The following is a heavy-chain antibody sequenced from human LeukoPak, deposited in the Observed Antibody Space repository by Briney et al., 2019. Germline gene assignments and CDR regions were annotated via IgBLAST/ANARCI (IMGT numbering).Heavy chain of an antibody. CDR3: VNGESFYGDYGFDY. J-gene: IGHJ4*02. V-gene: IGHV3-30*03. CDR1: GFTFSTYE. Sequence: PGGSLRLSCAASGFTFSTYEMNWVRQAPGKGLEWVAVISYDGSNKYYADSVKGRFTISRDNSKNTLYLQMNSLRAEDTAVFYCVNGESFYGDYGFDYWGQGTLVTVSS. CDR2: ISYDGSNK. D-gene: IGHD4-17*01.